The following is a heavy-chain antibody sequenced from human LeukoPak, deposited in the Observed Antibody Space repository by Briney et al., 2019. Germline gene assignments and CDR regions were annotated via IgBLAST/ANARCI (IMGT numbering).Heavy chain of an antibody. CDR3: ARWRLVIGGFDY. Sequence: GGSLRLSCAGSGFTFSHHTMNWVRQAPGKGLEWVSVIYSGGSTYYADSVKGRFTISRDNSKNTLYLQMNSLRAEDTAVYYCARWRLVIGGFDYWGQGTLVTVSS. J-gene: IGHJ4*02. CDR1: GFTFSHHT. CDR2: IYSGGST. D-gene: IGHD6-19*01. V-gene: IGHV3-53*01.